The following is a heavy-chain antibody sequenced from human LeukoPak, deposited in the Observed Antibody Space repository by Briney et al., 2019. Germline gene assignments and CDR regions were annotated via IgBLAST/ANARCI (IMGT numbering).Heavy chain of an antibody. CDR3: AKVRDGYNH. Sequence: GGSLRVSCAASGFTLSAYAMHWVRQAPGKGLEWVALISYDGSNKYYADFVKGRFTISRDSSKNTLYLQVNSLRAEDTAVYYCAKVRDGYNHWGQGTLVTVSS. CDR2: ISYDGSNK. J-gene: IGHJ5*02. V-gene: IGHV3-30*18. D-gene: IGHD5-24*01. CDR1: GFTLSAYA.